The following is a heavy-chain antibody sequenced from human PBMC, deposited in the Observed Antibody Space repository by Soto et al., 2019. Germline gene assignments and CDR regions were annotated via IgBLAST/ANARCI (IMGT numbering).Heavy chain of an antibody. J-gene: IGHJ6*02. Sequence: QVQLQESGPGLVKPSETLSLTCTVSGVSISSYYWSWIRQPAGKGLEWIGRFYTSDISNFNPSLKSRITMSVDTSKNVFSLRLTSVTAADTAVYYCARDLRSCSSTSCYFEGGMDVWGQGTTVTVSS. CDR2: FYTSDIS. D-gene: IGHD2-2*01. V-gene: IGHV4-4*07. CDR3: ARDLRSCSSTSCYFEGGMDV. CDR1: GVSISSYY.